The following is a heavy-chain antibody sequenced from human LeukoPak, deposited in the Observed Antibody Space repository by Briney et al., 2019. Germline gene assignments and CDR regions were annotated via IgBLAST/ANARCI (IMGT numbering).Heavy chain of an antibody. CDR3: ARESLEYSYGFPHYYYMDV. D-gene: IGHD5-18*01. V-gene: IGHV4-59*01. J-gene: IGHJ6*03. CDR2: IYYSGST. CDR1: GCSISSYY. Sequence: SETLSLTCTVSGCSISSYYWSWIRQPPGKGLEWIGYIYYSGSTNYNPSLKSRVTISVDTSKNQFSLKLSSVTAADTAVYYCARESLEYSYGFPHYYYMDVWGKGTTVTVSS.